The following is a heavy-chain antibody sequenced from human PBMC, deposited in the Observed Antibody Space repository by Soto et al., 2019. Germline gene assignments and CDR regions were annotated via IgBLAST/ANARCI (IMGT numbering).Heavy chain of an antibody. J-gene: IGHJ5*02. CDR3: AGLFGDYVGWFDP. CDR1: GGSISSGPYY. Sequence: QLQLQESGPGLVKPSQTLSLTCTVSGGSISSGPYYWSWVRQHPGKGLEWIGCIYYTGSTYYNPSFDSRRTMTVDTSKNQFSLKLRSVIAADTAVYYCAGLFGDYVGWFDPWGQGTLVTVSS. CDR2: IYYTGST. V-gene: IGHV4-31*03. D-gene: IGHD4-17*01.